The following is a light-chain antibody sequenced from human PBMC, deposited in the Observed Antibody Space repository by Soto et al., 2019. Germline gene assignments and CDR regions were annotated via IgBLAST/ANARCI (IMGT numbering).Light chain of an antibody. CDR2: GAS. V-gene: IGKV3-15*01. J-gene: IGKJ5*01. CDR1: QSVTNN. CDR3: QQYNNWPAIT. Sequence: EIVMRQSPATLSVSPGERATLSCRASQSVTNNLAWYQRKPGQAPRLLIYGASSRATGIPARFSGSGSGTEFTLTISSLQSEDFAVYYCQQYNNWPAITFGQGTRLEIK.